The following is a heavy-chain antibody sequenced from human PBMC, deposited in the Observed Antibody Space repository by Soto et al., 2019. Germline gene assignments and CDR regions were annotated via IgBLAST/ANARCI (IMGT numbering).Heavy chain of an antibody. V-gene: IGHV3-11*06. Sequence: QVQLVESGGGLVKPGGSLRLSCVASGFTFSDSYMSWVRQAPGKGLEWVSYISSTSSFTDYAESVKGRFIISRDNAKNSLFLQMNSLRAEDTALYYCVRRDGYNYFDFWGQGTLVSVSS. D-gene: IGHD5-12*01. CDR1: GFTFSDSY. CDR2: ISSTSSFT. J-gene: IGHJ4*02. CDR3: VRRDGYNYFDF.